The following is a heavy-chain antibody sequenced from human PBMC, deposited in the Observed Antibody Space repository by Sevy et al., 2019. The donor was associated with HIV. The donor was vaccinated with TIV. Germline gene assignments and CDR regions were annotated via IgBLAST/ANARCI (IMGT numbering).Heavy chain of an antibody. J-gene: IGHJ6*02. CDR2: INIGSSTI. Sequence: GGSLRLSCAGSGFNFGDYNMDWVRQAPGKGLEWVSFINIGSSTIYYADSVKGRFTSTRDNAKNSLYLQMNSLRDEDTAVYYCVRDPGRPYYYGMDVWGQGTTVTVSS. CDR3: VRDPGRPYYYGMDV. CDR1: GFNFGDYN. V-gene: IGHV3-48*02.